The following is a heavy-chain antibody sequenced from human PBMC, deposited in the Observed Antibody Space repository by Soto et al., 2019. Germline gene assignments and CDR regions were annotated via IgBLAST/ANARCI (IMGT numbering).Heavy chain of an antibody. Sequence: QVHLVQSGAEVKKPGASVKVSCKGSGYTFTSYGITWVRQARAQVLEWMGWISAHNRNTNYAAKLQGRVTVTRDTSTRTAYMGLRSLRSDDTGVSYCARGRYGDYWGQGALVTVSS. CDR3: ARGRYGDY. V-gene: IGHV1-18*01. D-gene: IGHD1-1*01. CDR1: GYTFTSYG. CDR2: ISAHNRNT. J-gene: IGHJ4*02.